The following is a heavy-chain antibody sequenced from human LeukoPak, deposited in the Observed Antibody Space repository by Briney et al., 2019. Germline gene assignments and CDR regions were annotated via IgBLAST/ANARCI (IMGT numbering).Heavy chain of an antibody. V-gene: IGHV7-4-1*02. CDR1: GYTFTSYY. CDR3: ARDNPPYGSGPHNWFDP. Sequence: GASVKVSCKASGYTFTSYYIHWVRQAPGQGLEWMGWINTNTGNPTYAQGFTGRFVFSLDTSVSTAYLQISSLKAEDTAVYYCARDNPPYGSGPHNWFDPWGQGTLVTVSS. J-gene: IGHJ5*02. D-gene: IGHD3-10*01. CDR2: INTNTGNP.